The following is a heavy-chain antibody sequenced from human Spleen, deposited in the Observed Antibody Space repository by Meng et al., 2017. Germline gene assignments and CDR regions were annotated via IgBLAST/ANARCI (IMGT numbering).Heavy chain of an antibody. V-gene: IGHV3-30*04. CDR2: TSSDGINT. Sequence: GESLKISCAASGFTFSTYAMHWVRQAPGKGLECGTLTSSDGINTNYADSVKGRFTISRDTSKNTLYLQMNSLTADDTAVYYCARCLVHSGVMGPFDSWGQGTMVTVSS. CDR3: ARCLVHSGVMGPFDS. CDR1: GFTFSTYA. J-gene: IGHJ3*02. D-gene: IGHD3-16*01.